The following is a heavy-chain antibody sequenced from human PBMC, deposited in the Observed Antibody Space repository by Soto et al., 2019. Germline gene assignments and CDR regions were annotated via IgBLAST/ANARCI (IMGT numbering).Heavy chain of an antibody. J-gene: IGHJ1*01. CDR1: GFIFSSYW. Sequence: EMQLVESGGGLVQPGGSLRLSCAGTGFIFSSYWMSWVRQAPGKGLEWVANIKQDGSEKYYVDSVKGRFTISRDNAKNSLFLQMNSLRAEDTAVYYCARGHSTRGVVITKSNGYYFQHWGQGTLVTVSS. CDR3: ARGHSTRGVVITKSNGYYFQH. V-gene: IGHV3-7*01. CDR2: IKQDGSEK. D-gene: IGHD3-22*01.